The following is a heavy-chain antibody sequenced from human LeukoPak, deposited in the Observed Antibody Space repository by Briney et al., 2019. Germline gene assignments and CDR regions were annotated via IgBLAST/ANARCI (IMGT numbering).Heavy chain of an antibody. CDR1: GGSISSYY. CDR3: ARDVKRITIFGVVKATGWFDP. D-gene: IGHD3-3*01. J-gene: IGHJ5*02. V-gene: IGHV4-4*07. Sequence: SETLSLTCTVSGGSISSYYWSWIRQPAGKGLEWIGRIYTSGSTNYNPSLKSRVTMSVDTSKNQFSLKLSSVTAADTAVYYCARDVKRITIFGVVKATGWFDPWGQGTLVTVSS. CDR2: IYTSGST.